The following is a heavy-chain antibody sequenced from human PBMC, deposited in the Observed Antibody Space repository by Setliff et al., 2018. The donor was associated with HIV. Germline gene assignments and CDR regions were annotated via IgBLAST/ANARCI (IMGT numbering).Heavy chain of an antibody. CDR2: IKQDGGEA. CDR1: GFTFSDYW. Sequence: PGGSLRLSCAASGFTFSDYWMTWVRQAPGKSLEWVASIKQDGGEAHYVDSVKGRFTISRDNPRNSLYLQMHSLRAEDTAVYYCVRDWEWRTIGWEARFDYWGQGILVTVSS. D-gene: IGHD3-3*01. CDR3: VRDWEWRTIGWEARFDY. J-gene: IGHJ4*02. V-gene: IGHV3-7*05.